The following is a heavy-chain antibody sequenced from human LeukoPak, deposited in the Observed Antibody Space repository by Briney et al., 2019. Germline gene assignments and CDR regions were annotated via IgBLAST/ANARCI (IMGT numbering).Heavy chain of an antibody. CDR1: GGSISSSNW. D-gene: IGHD1-1*01. J-gene: IGHJ5*02. CDR3: ARGAGGYRFDP. CDR2: IYHSGST. V-gene: IGHV4-4*02. Sequence: SGTLSLTCAVSGGSISSSNWWSWVRQPPGKGLEWIGEIYHSGSTNYNPSLKSRVTISADTSKKQFSLKLTSLTAADTAVYYCARGAGGYRFDPWGQGTLVTVSS.